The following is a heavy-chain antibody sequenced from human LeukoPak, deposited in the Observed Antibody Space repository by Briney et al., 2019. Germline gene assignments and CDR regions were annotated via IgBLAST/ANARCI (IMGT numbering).Heavy chain of an antibody. CDR3: ARDENYCDFWSGYYRAYFQH. D-gene: IGHD3-3*01. V-gene: IGHV4-4*07. Sequence: SETLSLTCTVSGGSISSYYWSWIRQPAGKGLEWIGRIYTSGSTNYNPSLKSRVTMSVDTSKNQFSLKLSSVTAADTAVYCCARDENYCDFWSGYYRAYFQHWGQGTLVTVSS. CDR1: GGSISSYY. CDR2: IYTSGST. J-gene: IGHJ1*01.